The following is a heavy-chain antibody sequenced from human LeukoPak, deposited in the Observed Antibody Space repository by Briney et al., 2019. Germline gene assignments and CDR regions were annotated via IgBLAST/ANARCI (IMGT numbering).Heavy chain of an antibody. CDR1: GFTFSSYW. V-gene: IGHV3-48*01. D-gene: IGHD3-16*01. CDR2: ISSSSSTI. Sequence: PGGSLRLSCAASGFTFSSYWMHWVRQAPGKGLVWVSYISSSSSTIYYADSVKGRFTISRDNAKNSLYLQMNSLRAEDTAVYYCARDWGSRYYYYYYMDVWGKGTTVTVSS. J-gene: IGHJ6*03. CDR3: ARDWGSRYYYYYYMDV.